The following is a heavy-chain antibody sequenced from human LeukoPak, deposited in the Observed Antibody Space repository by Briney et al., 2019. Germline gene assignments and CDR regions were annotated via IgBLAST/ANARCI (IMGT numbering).Heavy chain of an antibody. J-gene: IGHJ2*01. V-gene: IGHV4-34*01. CDR2: INHSGST. Sequence: PSETLSLTCAVYGGSFSGYYWGWIRQPPGKGLEWIGEINHSGSTNYNPSLKSRVTISVDTSKNQFSLKLSSVTAADTAVYYCAREDYGDFWSGTYWYFDLWGRGTLVTVSS. D-gene: IGHD3-3*01. CDR3: AREDYGDFWSGTYWYFDL. CDR1: GGSFSGYY.